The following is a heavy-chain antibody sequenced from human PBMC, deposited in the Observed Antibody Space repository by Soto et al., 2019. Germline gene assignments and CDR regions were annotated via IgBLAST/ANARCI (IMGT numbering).Heavy chain of an antibody. V-gene: IGHV4-31*03. CDR3: ARWGYDFWSGDQNEKYYNWDA. Sequence: QVQLQESGPGLVKPSQTLSLTCTVSGGSISSGGYYWSWIRQHPGKGLEWIGYIYYSGSTYYNPSLKRRVTISVDTSKNLCSLRFSSVTAADAAVYCCARWGYDFWSGDQNEKYYNWDAWGQGSTVTVSS. J-gene: IGHJ6*02. CDR1: GGSISSGGYY. CDR2: IYYSGST. D-gene: IGHD3-3*01.